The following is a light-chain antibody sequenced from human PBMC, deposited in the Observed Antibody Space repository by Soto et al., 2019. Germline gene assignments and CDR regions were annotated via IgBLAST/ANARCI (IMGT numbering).Light chain of an antibody. Sequence: EIVLTQSPATLSVSPGERVTLSWRASQSVSDNLGWHQQTPGQAPRLLIYGATTTATDIPARFSGSGSGTEFSLTISSLQSEDFAVYYCQQYNGWPLTFGGGTKVDI. CDR1: QSVSDN. CDR2: GAT. V-gene: IGKV3D-15*01. CDR3: QQYNGWPLT. J-gene: IGKJ4*01.